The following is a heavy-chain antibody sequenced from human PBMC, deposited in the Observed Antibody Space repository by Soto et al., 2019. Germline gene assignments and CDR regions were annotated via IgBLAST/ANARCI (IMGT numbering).Heavy chain of an antibody. CDR3: VIAARPWDISYFDD. CDR1: GYTFTSYG. J-gene: IGHJ4*02. D-gene: IGHD6-6*01. V-gene: IGHV1-18*01. CDR2: ISAYNGNT. Sequence: GASVKVSCKASGYTFTSYGISWVRQAPGQGLEWMGWISAYNGNTNYAQKLQGRVTMTTDTSTSTAYMELRSLRSDDTAVYYCVIAARPWDISYFDDWGQGTLVTVSS.